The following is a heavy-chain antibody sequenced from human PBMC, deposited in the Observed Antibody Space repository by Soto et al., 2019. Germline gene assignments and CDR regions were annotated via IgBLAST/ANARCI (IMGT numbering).Heavy chain of an antibody. CDR3: AREKDNQGVDEIRYYYGMEV. CDR2: IYYSGST. Sequence: QVQLQESGPGLVKPSETLSLTCTVSGGSISSYYWSWIRQPPGKGLEWIGYIYYSGSTKYNPSLKSRVTISVDTYQNQVSLNLCSVTAADTAVYYCAREKDNQGVDEIRYYYGMEVWGPGTTVNVSS. J-gene: IGHJ6*02. CDR1: GGSISSYY. D-gene: IGHD3-3*01. V-gene: IGHV4-59*01.